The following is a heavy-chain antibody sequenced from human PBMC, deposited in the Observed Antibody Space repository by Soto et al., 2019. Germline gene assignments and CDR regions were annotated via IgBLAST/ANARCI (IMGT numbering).Heavy chain of an antibody. J-gene: IGHJ5*02. D-gene: IGHD3-10*01. Sequence: QVQLQESGPGLVKSSETLSLTCTVSGGSVSSGSHYWSWIRQPPGKGLEWIGYIYNSGSTNYNPSLKSRVTISVDPSKNQFSLKLSPVTAADTAVYYCARAVRGLSPLDPWGQGTLVSVSS. CDR1: GGSVSSGSHY. V-gene: IGHV4-61*01. CDR2: IYNSGST. CDR3: ARAVRGLSPLDP.